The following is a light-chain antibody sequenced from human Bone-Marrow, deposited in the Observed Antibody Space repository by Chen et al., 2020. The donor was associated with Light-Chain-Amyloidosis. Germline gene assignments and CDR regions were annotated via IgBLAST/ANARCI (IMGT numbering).Light chain of an antibody. CDR2: RET. V-gene: IGLV3-25*03. J-gene: IGLJ2*01. Sequence: SYELPQPPSGSVSPGQTARITCSGDDLPTKYAYWYQQKPGQAPVLVIHRETERPSGIAERFSGSSSGTTATLTISGVQSEDEADYHWQSADSSGTYEVIFGGGTKLTVL. CDR3: QSADSSGTYEVI. CDR1: DLPTKY.